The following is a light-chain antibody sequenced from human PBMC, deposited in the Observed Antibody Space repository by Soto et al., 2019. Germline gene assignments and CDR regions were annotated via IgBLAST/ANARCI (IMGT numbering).Light chain of an antibody. CDR2: DAS. CDR3: QQYNSYSGT. CDR1: QSISSW. Sequence: DIQMTQSPSTLSASVGDRVTITCRASQSISSWLAWYQQKPGKAPKLLIYDASSLEIGVPSRFRGSGSGTEFTLTISSLQPDEFATYYCQQYNSYSGTFGQGTKVEIK. V-gene: IGKV1-5*01. J-gene: IGKJ1*01.